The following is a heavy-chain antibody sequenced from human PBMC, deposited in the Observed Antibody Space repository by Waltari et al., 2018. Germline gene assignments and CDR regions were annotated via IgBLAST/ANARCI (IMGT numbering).Heavy chain of an antibody. CDR3: AREVVVVAATYYYYYGMDV. Sequence: QVQLQESGPGLVKPSPTLSLTCTVSGGSISSGSYYWRWIRQPAGKGLEWIGYIYTSGSTNYNPSLKSRVTISVDTSKNQFSLKLSSVTAADTAVYYCAREVVVVAATYYYYYGMDVWGQGTTVTVSS. D-gene: IGHD2-15*01. J-gene: IGHJ6*02. V-gene: IGHV4-61*09. CDR2: IYTSGST. CDR1: GGSISSGSYY.